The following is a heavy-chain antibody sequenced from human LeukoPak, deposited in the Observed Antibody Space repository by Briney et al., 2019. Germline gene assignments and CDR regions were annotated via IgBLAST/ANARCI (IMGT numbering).Heavy chain of an antibody. V-gene: IGHV4-59*12. D-gene: IGHD3-10*01. Sequence: SENLSLNCTVSSGSFSDYYWTCILQPAGKGLDCIGYSGRTNYNPSLKSRVTISTDTSNRHFSLTLSSVAAADTAVYYCARTRRHYYGSGKNLTPWPAGLDGWGQGTTVIVS. CDR1: SGSFSDYY. J-gene: IGHJ6*02. CDR3: ARTRRHYYGSGKNLTPWPAGLDG. CDR2: YSGRT.